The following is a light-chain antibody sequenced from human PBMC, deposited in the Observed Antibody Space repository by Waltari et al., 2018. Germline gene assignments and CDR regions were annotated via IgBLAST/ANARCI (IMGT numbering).Light chain of an antibody. V-gene: IGKV1-39*01. Sequence: DIQMTQSPSSLSASVVDTVTITCRASQSIGNFLIWYQQKPGNATKLLIYAASILQSGVPSRFSGIGSGTDFTLTISSLQPEDFATYYCQQSYPIPFTFGPGTKVDIK. CDR3: QQSYPIPFT. J-gene: IGKJ3*01. CDR1: QSIGNF. CDR2: AAS.